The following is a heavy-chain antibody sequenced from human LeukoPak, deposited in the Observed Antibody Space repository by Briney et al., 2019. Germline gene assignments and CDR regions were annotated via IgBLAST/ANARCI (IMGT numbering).Heavy chain of an antibody. Sequence: KPSEILSLTCTVSGGSISSTSYYWGWIRQPPGKGLEWIGNIHYSGSTNYNPSLKSRVTISVDTSKNQFSLKLSSVTAADTAVYYCARSSSGDLGMDVWSQGTTVTVSS. D-gene: IGHD3-22*01. J-gene: IGHJ6*02. CDR1: GGSISSTSYY. CDR2: IHYSGST. CDR3: ARSSSGDLGMDV. V-gene: IGHV4-39*01.